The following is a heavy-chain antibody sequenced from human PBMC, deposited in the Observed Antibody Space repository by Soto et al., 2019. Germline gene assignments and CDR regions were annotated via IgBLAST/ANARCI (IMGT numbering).Heavy chain of an antibody. D-gene: IGHD2-15*01. CDR3: AREFCSGGNCYTYYFDP. J-gene: IGHJ5*02. CDR2: INTDGSNT. V-gene: IGHV3-74*01. Sequence: DVQLVETGGGVVPPGGSLRLSCAASGLTFNRYWMHWVRHAPGKGLVWVSHINTDGSNTNYADSVKGRFTISRDNAKSTLFLHMNSLRDEDTAVYYCAREFCSGGNCYTYYFDPWGQGSPVTVSS. CDR1: GLTFNRYW.